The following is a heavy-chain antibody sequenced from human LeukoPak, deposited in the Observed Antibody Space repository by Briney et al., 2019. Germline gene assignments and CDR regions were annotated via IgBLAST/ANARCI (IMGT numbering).Heavy chain of an antibody. V-gene: IGHV1-2*02. Sequence: ASVKVSCKASGYTFTGYYMHWVRQAPGQGLEWMGWNNPNSGGTNYAQKFQGRVTMTRDTSISTAYMELSRLRSDDTAVYYCARAFRYCSGGSCSRDWFDPWGQGTLVTVSS. D-gene: IGHD2-15*01. CDR3: ARAFRYCSGGSCSRDWFDP. J-gene: IGHJ5*02. CDR1: GYTFTGYY. CDR2: NNPNSGGT.